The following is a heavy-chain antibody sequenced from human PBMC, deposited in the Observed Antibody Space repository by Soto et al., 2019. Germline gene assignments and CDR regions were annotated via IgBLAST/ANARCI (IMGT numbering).Heavy chain of an antibody. CDR1: GFTFSSST. CDR3: ARDIGEMSAV. D-gene: IGHD3-10*01. Sequence: PGGSLILSCTGSGFTFSSSTMTWVRQGPGKGLEWVSSISSSSSYIYFADSLKGRFTISRDNAKNSLYLQMNSLRAEDTAVYYCARDIGEMSAVWGQGTQVTVSS. CDR2: ISSSSSYI. V-gene: IGHV3-21*06. J-gene: IGHJ4*02.